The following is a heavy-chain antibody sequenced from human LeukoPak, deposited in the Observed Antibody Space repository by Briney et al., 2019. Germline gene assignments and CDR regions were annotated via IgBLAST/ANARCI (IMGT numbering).Heavy chain of an antibody. CDR3: AKDQGLHRQGAGGRLPDY. D-gene: IGHD3-16*01. CDR1: GFTFSNYW. CDR2: ISWDGGST. Sequence: GGSLRLSCAASGFTFSNYWMHWVRQAPGKGLEWVSLISWDGGSTYYADSVKGRFTISRDNSKNSLYLQMNSLRAEDTALYYCAKDQGLHRQGAGGRLPDYWGQGTLVTVSS. V-gene: IGHV3-43D*03. J-gene: IGHJ4*02.